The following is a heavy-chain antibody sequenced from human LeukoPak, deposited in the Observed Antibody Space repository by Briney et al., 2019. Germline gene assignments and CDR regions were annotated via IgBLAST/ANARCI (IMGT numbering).Heavy chain of an antibody. CDR3: AKDLVGAKVY. V-gene: IGHV3-30*18. CDR2: ISYDGSNK. CDR1: GFTFSSYG. Sequence: PGRSLRLSCAASGFTFSSYGMHWVRQAPGKGLEWVAVISYDGSNKYYADSVKGRFTISRDNSKNTLYLQMNSLRAEDTAVYYCAKDLVGAKVYWGQGTLVTVSS. J-gene: IGHJ4*02. D-gene: IGHD1-26*01.